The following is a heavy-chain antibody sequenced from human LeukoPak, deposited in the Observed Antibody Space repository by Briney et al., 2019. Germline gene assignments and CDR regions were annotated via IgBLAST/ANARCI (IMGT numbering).Heavy chain of an antibody. J-gene: IGHJ4*02. Sequence: ASVKVSCKASGYTFTSYGISWVQQAPGQGLEWMGWISAYNGNTNYAQKLQGRVTMTTDTSTSTAYMELRSLRSDDTAVYYCARVGSRSGYCSSTSCYSLDYWGQGTLVTVSS. CDR3: ARVGSRSGYCSSTSCYSLDY. CDR2: ISAYNGNT. D-gene: IGHD2-2*01. V-gene: IGHV1-18*01. CDR1: GYTFTSYG.